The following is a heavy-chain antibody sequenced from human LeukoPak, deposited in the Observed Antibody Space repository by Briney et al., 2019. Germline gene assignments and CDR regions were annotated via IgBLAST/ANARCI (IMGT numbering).Heavy chain of an antibody. CDR1: GGSISSYY. V-gene: IGHV4-59*01. Sequence: SETLSLTCTVPGGSISSYYWSWIRQPPGKGLEWIGYIYYSGSTNYNPSLKSRVTISVDTSKNQFSLKLSSVTAADTAVYYCARIPSGRHETGDYWGQGTLVTVSS. D-gene: IGHD6-19*01. CDR3: ARIPSGRHETGDY. CDR2: IYYSGST. J-gene: IGHJ4*02.